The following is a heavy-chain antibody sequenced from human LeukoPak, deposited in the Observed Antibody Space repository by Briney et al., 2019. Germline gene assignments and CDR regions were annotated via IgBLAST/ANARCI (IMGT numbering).Heavy chain of an antibody. Sequence: SETLSLTCTVSGGSISSYYWSWIRQPPGKGLEWIGYIYYSGSTNYNPSLKSRVTISVDTSKNQFSLKLSSVTAADTAVYYCARGLLLWFGEPSPYYFDYWGQGTLVTVSS. CDR1: GGSISSYY. CDR3: ARGLLLWFGEPSPYYFDY. D-gene: IGHD3-10*01. CDR2: IYYSGST. V-gene: IGHV4-59*01. J-gene: IGHJ4*02.